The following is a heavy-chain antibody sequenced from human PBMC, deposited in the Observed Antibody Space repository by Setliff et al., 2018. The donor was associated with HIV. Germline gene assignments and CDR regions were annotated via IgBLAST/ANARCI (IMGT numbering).Heavy chain of an antibody. CDR2: INHSGST. D-gene: IGHD1-26*01. CDR3: ARGSIGLGSYRNAYYFDF. CDR1: GESFSGYY. J-gene: IGHJ4*02. Sequence: KTSETLSLTCTVYGESFSGYYWTWIRQSPGTGLEWIGEINHSGSTKHNPSLKSRVTISTDTSENQFSLKVTSVTAADTAVYYCARGSIGLGSYRNAYYFDFWGQGVLVTVSS. V-gene: IGHV4-34*01.